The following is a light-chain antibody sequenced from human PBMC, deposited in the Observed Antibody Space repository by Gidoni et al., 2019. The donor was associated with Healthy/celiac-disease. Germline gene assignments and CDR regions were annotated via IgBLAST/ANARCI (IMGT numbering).Light chain of an antibody. Sequence: IVLTQSPGTLSLSPGERATLSCRASQSVSSTYLAWHQQKPAQAPRLLIYGASSRATGIPDRFSGSGSGTDFTLTISRLEPEDFAVYYCQQYGSSLTWTFGQGTKVEIK. CDR1: QSVSSTY. J-gene: IGKJ1*01. CDR2: GAS. V-gene: IGKV3-20*01. CDR3: QQYGSSLTWT.